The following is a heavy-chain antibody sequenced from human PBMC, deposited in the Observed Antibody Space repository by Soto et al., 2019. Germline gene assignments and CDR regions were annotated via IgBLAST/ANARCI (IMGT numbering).Heavy chain of an antibody. D-gene: IGHD4-17*01. CDR2: IYYSGST. V-gene: IGHV4-59*01. J-gene: IGHJ5*02. Sequence: PSETLSLTCTVSGGSISSYYWSWIRQPPGKGLEWIGYIYYSGSTNYNPSLKSRVTISVDTSKNQFSLKLSSVTAADTAVYYCARELDYGESCWFDTSGQGTLVTVSS. CDR1: GGSISSYY. CDR3: ARELDYGESCWFDT.